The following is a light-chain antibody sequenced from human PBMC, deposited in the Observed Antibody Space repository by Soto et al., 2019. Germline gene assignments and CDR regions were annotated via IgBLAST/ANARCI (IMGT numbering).Light chain of an antibody. Sequence: EIVLTQSPGTLSLSPGERATLSCRASQSVSSSYLAWYQQKPGQAPRRLIYGAYSRATGIPDRFSGSGSGTDFTLTISRLEPEDFAVYYCQQYGSSRTFGQGTKLEIK. CDR1: QSVSSSY. CDR2: GAY. J-gene: IGKJ2*02. V-gene: IGKV3-20*01. CDR3: QQYGSSRT.